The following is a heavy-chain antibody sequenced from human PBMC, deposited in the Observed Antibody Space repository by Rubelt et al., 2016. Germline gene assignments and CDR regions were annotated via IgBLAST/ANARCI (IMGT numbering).Heavy chain of an antibody. D-gene: IGHD4-17*01. Sequence: QMQLQESGPGLAKPSETLSLTCTVSGVSVSLGSYFWGWIRQPPGTGLEWIGTIYYGGQPSYNPSLKSRVPISVDTSKNHLSLKLGSVTAADTAVYYLASSTVTNRYWYFDLWGRGTLVTVSS. CDR2: IYYGGQP. V-gene: IGHV4-39*02. CDR1: GVSVSLGSYF. CDR3: ASSTVTNRYWYFDL. J-gene: IGHJ2*01.